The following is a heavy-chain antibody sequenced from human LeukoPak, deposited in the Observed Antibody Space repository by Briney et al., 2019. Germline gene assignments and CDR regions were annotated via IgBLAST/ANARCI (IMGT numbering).Heavy chain of an antibody. V-gene: IGHV3-48*04. J-gene: IGHJ4*02. CDR2: ISSSGSTI. CDR1: GFTFSDYA. Sequence: GGSLRLSCAASGFTFSDYALNWVRQAPGKGLEWVSYISSSGSTIYYADSVKGRFTISRDNAKNSLYLQMNSLRAEDTALYYCAKGRYQYYFDYWGQGTLVTVSS. D-gene: IGHD2-2*01. CDR3: AKGRYQYYFDY.